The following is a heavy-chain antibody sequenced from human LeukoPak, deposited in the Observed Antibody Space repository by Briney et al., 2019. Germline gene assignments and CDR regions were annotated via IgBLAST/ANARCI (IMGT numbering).Heavy chain of an antibody. CDR1: GYTFTSYD. V-gene: IGHV1-8*01. D-gene: IGHD3-16*01. CDR2: MNPNSGNT. CDR3: ARVYYVGRAFDI. J-gene: IGHJ3*02. Sequence: ASVKVSCKASGYTFTSYDINWVRQATGQGLEWMGWMNPNSGNTGYAQKFQGRVTMTRNTSISTAYMELSSLRSEDTAVYYCARVYYVGRAFDIWGQGTMVTVSS.